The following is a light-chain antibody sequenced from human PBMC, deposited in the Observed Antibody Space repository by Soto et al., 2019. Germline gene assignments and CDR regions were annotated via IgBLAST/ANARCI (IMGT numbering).Light chain of an antibody. V-gene: IGKV3-15*01. CDR2: GAS. CDR1: QSVSSN. CDR3: QQSNKWPYT. Sequence: IVMTQSPATLSVSPGERATLSCRASQSVSSNLAWYQHKPGQAPRLLFYGASTRAAGIPVRFSGGGSGTDFTLTISGLQSEDFAVYYCQQSNKWPYTFGQGTKLEIK. J-gene: IGKJ2*01.